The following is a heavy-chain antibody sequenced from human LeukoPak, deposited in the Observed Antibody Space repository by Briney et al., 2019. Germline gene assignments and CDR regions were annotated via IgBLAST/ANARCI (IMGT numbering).Heavy chain of an antibody. Sequence: PSETLSLTCTVSGGSISSSSYYWGWIRQPPGKGLEWIGSIYYSGSTYYNPSLKSRVTISVDTSKNQFSLKLSSVTAADTAVYYCATLVLFYDSSGPNDYWGQGTLVTVSS. D-gene: IGHD3-22*01. CDR3: ATLVLFYDSSGPNDY. V-gene: IGHV4-39*01. CDR2: IYYSGST. CDR1: GGSISSSSYY. J-gene: IGHJ4*02.